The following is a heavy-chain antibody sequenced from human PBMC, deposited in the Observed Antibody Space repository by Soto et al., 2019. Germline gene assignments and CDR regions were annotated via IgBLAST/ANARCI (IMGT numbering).Heavy chain of an antibody. J-gene: IGHJ4*02. CDR3: ARGSYSPLYSSGPYY. CDR2: ISYDGNNK. Sequence: PGGSLRLSCAVSGLTLRNYAMHWVRQAPGKGLEWVAVISYDGNNKYYADSVKGRFTISRDNSKNTLYLQMNSLGADDTAVYYCARGSYSPLYSSGPYYWGQGTLVTV. CDR1: GLTLRNYA. D-gene: IGHD3-22*01. V-gene: IGHV3-30-3*01.